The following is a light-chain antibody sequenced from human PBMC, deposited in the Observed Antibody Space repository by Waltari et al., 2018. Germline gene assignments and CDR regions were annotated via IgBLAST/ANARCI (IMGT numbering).Light chain of an antibody. J-gene: IGLJ6*01. V-gene: IGLV1-51*01. Sequence: QSVLTQPPSVSAAPGQKVTISCSGSSSNIGNNYVSWYQQLPGTAPKLLIYDNRERPSGIPDRSSGAKSGTSATLGITGLQTGDEADYYCGTWDSSLSAGVFGSGTKVTVL. CDR1: SSNIGNNY. CDR2: DNR. CDR3: GTWDSSLSAGV.